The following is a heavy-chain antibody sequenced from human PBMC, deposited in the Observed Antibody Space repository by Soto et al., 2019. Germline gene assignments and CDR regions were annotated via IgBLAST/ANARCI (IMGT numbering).Heavy chain of an antibody. Sequence: PSETLSLTCTVSGGSIISGGYYWSWIGQHPGKGLEWIGYIYYSGSTYYNPSLKSRVTISVDTSKNQFSLKLSSVTAADTAVYYCARESSYDSSGYYGLDYWGQGNLVTVSS. V-gene: IGHV4-31*03. J-gene: IGHJ4*02. CDR3: ARESSYDSSGYYGLDY. D-gene: IGHD3-22*01. CDR2: IYYSGST. CDR1: GGSIISGGYY.